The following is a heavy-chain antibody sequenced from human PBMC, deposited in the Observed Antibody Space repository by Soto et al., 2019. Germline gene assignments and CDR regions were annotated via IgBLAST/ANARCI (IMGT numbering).Heavy chain of an antibody. CDR1: GFTFDDYA. D-gene: IGHD6-19*01. Sequence: SLRLSCAPSGFTFDDYAMHWVRQAPGKGLEWVSGISWNSGSIGYADSVKGRFTISREKAKNSLYLQMNSLRAEDKALYYCAKDEIALAAKCFGDWGQGTLVTVSS. CDR2: ISWNSGSI. CDR3: AKDEIALAAKCFGD. V-gene: IGHV3-9*01. J-gene: IGHJ4*02.